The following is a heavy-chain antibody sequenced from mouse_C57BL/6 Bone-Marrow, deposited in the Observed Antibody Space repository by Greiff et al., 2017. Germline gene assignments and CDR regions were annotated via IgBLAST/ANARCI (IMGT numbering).Heavy chain of an antibody. Sequence: DVQLVESGGGLVQPGGSLKLSCAASGFTFSDYYMYWVRQTPEKRLEWVAYISNGGGSTYYPDTVKGRFTISRDNAKNTLYLQMSRLKSEDTAMYYCARHHYSNYEDAMDYWGQGTSVTVSS. V-gene: IGHV5-12*01. CDR1: GFTFSDYY. D-gene: IGHD2-5*01. J-gene: IGHJ4*01. CDR3: ARHHYSNYEDAMDY. CDR2: ISNGGGST.